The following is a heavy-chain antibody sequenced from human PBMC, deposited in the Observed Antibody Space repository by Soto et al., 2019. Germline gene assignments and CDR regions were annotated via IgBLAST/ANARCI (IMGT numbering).Heavy chain of an antibody. D-gene: IGHD3-22*01. Sequence: SETLSLTCDVAGDPISTGVYTWAWIRQPPGKGLEWIGYIYYSDSINYNPSLKSRVIISDDTSKNQFSLRLSSVTAADTAVYYCARAYYDTSGYSLDPWGQGILVTVSS. J-gene: IGHJ5*02. V-gene: IGHV4-61*08. CDR3: ARAYYDTSGYSLDP. CDR1: GDPISTGVYT. CDR2: IYYSDSI.